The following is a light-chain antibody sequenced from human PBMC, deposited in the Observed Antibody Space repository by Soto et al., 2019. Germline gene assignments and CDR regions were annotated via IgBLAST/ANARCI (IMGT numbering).Light chain of an antibody. Sequence: IVLTQSPAALSVSPGEGVTLSCRASHTVGTNLVWYQLKPGQAPRLLIYGSSTRATGIPATFSGSGSGTEFTLTISSLQSEESAVYYCQQYNNWGLSFGGGTKVEIK. CDR2: GSS. CDR1: HTVGTN. V-gene: IGKV3D-15*01. J-gene: IGKJ4*01. CDR3: QQYNNWGLS.